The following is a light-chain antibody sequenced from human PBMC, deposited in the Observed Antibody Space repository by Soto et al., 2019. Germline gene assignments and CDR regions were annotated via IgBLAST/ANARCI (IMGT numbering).Light chain of an antibody. CDR2: EVS. CDR1: QSLLHITGETF. CDR3: MKSTQLPPN. V-gene: IGKV2D-29*02. J-gene: IGKJ5*01. Sequence: DGVITQSPLSLSVTPGHPASISCKSSQSLLHITGETFLFWYLQKPGQSPQLLIYEVSTRVSGVPDRFSGSGSGTDFTLEISRVETDDVGIYYCMKSTQLPPNFGQGTRLEIK.